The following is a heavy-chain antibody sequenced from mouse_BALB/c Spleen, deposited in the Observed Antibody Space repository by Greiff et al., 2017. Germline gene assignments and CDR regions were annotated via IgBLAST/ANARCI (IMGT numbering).Heavy chain of an antibody. CDR1: GFNIKDTY. J-gene: IGHJ3*01. V-gene: IGHV14-3*02. Sequence: VHVKQSGAELVKPGASVKLSCTASGFNIKDTYMHWVKQRPEQGLEWIGRIDPANGNTKYDPKFQGKATITADTSSNTAYLQLSSLTSEDTAVYYCARELGPGYWGQGTLVTVSA. D-gene: IGHD4-1*01. CDR2: IDPANGNT. CDR3: ARELGPGY.